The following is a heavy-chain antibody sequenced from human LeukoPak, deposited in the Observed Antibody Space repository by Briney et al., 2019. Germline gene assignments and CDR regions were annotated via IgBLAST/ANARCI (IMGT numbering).Heavy chain of an antibody. J-gene: IGHJ3*02. CDR3: ARDESSDAFDI. CDR2: IIPILGIA. V-gene: IGHV1-69*04. Sequence: SVKVSCKASGGTFSSYAISWVRQAPGQGLEWMGRIIPILGIANYAQKFQGRVTITADKSTSTAYMELSSLRSEDTAVYYCARDESSDAFDIWGQGTMVTVSS. CDR1: GGTFSSYA.